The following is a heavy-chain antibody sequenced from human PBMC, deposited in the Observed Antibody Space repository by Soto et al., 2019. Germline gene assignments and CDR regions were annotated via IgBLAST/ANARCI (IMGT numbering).Heavy chain of an antibody. Sequence: QVQLQESGPGLVKPSETLSLTCTVSGGSINSYYWSWIRQPPGKGLEWIGYIHSSGSANYNPSLKSRVTXXVXTXXNQFSLEVHSVTAADTAVYYCARYYCGTSCYYFEHWGQGTLVTVSS. CDR2: IHSSGSA. CDR1: GGSINSYY. CDR3: ARYYCGTSCYYFEH. J-gene: IGHJ4*02. V-gene: IGHV4-59*08. D-gene: IGHD2-2*01.